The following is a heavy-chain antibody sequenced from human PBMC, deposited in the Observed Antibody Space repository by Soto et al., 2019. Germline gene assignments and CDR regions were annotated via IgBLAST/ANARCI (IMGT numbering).Heavy chain of an antibody. D-gene: IGHD4-4*01. V-gene: IGHV1-69*01. Sequence: QVQLVQSGAEVKKPGSSVKVSCKASGGTFSSYAISWVRQAPGQGLEWMGGIIPIFGTANYAQKFQGRVTITADESTSTAYRELSSLRSEDTAVYYCARGYYSNFSYYFDYWGQGPLVTVSS. CDR3: ARGYYSNFSYYFDY. CDR1: GGTFSSYA. J-gene: IGHJ4*02. CDR2: IIPIFGTA.